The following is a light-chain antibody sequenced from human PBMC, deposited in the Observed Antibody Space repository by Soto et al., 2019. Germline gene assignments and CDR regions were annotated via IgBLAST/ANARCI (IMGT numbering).Light chain of an antibody. J-gene: IGKJ5*01. CDR1: QSVSSN. V-gene: IGKV3-15*01. CDR2: GAS. Sequence: EIVMTQSPATLSVSPGERATLSCRASQSVSSNLAWYQQKPGQAPRHLIYGASTRATGIPARFSGSGAGTEFTRTIISLQPEDLAVYYCPQYNNWPPLTFGQGTRLEIK. CDR3: PQYNNWPPLT.